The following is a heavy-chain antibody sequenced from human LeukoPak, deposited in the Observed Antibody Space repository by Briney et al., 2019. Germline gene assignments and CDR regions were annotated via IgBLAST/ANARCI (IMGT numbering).Heavy chain of an antibody. CDR2: MNPNSGNA. CDR1: GYTFTTYD. Sequence: PVASVKVSCKASGYTFTTYDLNWVRQATGQGFERMGWMNPNSGNAGYAQKFQGRVTMTRNTSISTAYMELSNLTSEDTAVYYCARRIRGAPTDYWGQGTLVTVSS. CDR3: ARRIRGAPTDY. D-gene: IGHD3-10*01. J-gene: IGHJ4*02. V-gene: IGHV1-8*01.